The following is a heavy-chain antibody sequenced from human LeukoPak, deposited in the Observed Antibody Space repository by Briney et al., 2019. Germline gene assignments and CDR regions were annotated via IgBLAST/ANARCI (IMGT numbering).Heavy chain of an antibody. CDR3: AREGDSSSWYGDS. J-gene: IGHJ4*02. CDR1: GFTFSSYA. D-gene: IGHD6-13*01. Sequence: PGGSLRLSCAVSGFTFSSYAMSWVRQAPGKGLEWVSAIDNGGGSTNYADSVKGRFTISRDNSKNTLYLQMNSLRAEDTAVYYCAREGDSSSWYGDSWGQGTLVTVSS. V-gene: IGHV3-23*01. CDR2: IDNGGGST.